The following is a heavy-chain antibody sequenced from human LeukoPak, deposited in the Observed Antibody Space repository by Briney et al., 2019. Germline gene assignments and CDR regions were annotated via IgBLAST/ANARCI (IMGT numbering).Heavy chain of an antibody. CDR1: GGSIASSSYY. D-gene: IGHD2-15*01. CDR2: IYYTGST. CDR3: ASNYCSAGSCYLSLD. Sequence: SETLSLTCSVSGGSIASSSYYWGWVRQPPGRGLEWIGSIYYTGSTYYNPSLKSRVTISVDTSKNQFSLKLTSVTAADTAVYYCASNYCSAGSCYLSLDWAQGTLVTVSS. J-gene: IGHJ4*02. V-gene: IGHV4-39*01.